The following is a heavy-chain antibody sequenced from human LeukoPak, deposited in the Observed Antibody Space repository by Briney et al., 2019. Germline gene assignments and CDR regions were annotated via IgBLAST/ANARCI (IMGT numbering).Heavy chain of an antibody. D-gene: IGHD3-22*01. CDR3: TRSGYYDSSGPDY. V-gene: IGHV3-49*03. Sequence: GGSLRLSCTASGFTFGVYAMSWFRQAPGKGLEGVGFIRSKAYGGTTEYAACVKGRFTISRDDSKSIAYLQMNSLKTEDTAVYYCTRSGYYDSSGPDYWGQGTLVTVPS. CDR2: IRSKAYGGTT. CDR1: GFTFGVYA. J-gene: IGHJ4*02.